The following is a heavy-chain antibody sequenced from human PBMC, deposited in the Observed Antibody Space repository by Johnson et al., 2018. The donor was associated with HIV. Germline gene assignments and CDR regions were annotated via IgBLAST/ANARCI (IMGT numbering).Heavy chain of an antibody. CDR3: ARDRRITIFGSGRAVQSNDAFDI. Sequence: VQLVESGGGVVQPGRSLRLSCAASGFTFSSYAMHWVRQAPGKGLEWVAVISYDGSNKYYADSVKGRFTISRDNSKNTLYLQMNSLRAEDTAVYYCARDRRITIFGSGRAVQSNDAFDIWGQGTMFTVSS. CDR1: GFTFSSYA. V-gene: IGHV3-30*04. J-gene: IGHJ3*02. CDR2: ISYDGSNK. D-gene: IGHD3-3*01.